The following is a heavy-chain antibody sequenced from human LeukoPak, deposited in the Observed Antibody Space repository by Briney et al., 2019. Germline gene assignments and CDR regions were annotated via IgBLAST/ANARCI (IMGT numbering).Heavy chain of an antibody. CDR1: GFTFSPVW. CDR2: IINDGSFR. D-gene: IGHD6-6*01. CDR3: ATKNKFAPSS. V-gene: IGHV3-74*01. J-gene: IGHJ4*02. Sequence: GGSLRLSCAASGFTFSPVWMHWVRQAPGKGLMWVSHIINDGSFRTYADSVKGRFTISRDNAKNTVYLQMNNLRAEDTAIYYCATKNKFAPSSGGQETLVTVSS.